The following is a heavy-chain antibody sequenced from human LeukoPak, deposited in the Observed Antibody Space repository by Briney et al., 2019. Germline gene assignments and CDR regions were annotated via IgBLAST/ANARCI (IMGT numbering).Heavy chain of an antibody. J-gene: IGHJ4*02. CDR3: ARQNPGYNWNYFDY. Sequence: SETLSLTCTVSGGSISNYYWSWIRQPDGKGLEWIGRIYSSGSTNYNPSLKSRVMVSIDTPKNQFSLKLNSLTATDTAVYYYARQNPGYNWNYFDYWGQGTLVTVSS. D-gene: IGHD1-20*01. CDR2: IYSSGST. V-gene: IGHV4-4*07. CDR1: GGSISNYY.